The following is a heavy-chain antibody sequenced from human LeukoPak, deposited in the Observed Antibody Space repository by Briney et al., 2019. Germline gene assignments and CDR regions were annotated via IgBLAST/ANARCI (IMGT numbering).Heavy chain of an antibody. CDR1: GFTFSSYA. CDR2: ISGSGGST. CDR3: AKIDGSSGCFDY. V-gene: IGHV3-23*01. J-gene: IGHJ4*02. Sequence: GGSLRLSCAASGFTFSSYAMSWVRQAPGKGLEWVSAISGSGGSTYYADSVKGRFTISRDNSKNTLHLQMNSLRAEDTAVYYCAKIDGSSGCFDYWGQGTLVTVSS. D-gene: IGHD6-19*01.